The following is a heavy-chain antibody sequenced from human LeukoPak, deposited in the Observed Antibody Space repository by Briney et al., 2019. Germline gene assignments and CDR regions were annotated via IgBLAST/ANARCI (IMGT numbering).Heavy chain of an antibody. CDR1: GFTFSSYG. Sequence: GGTLRLSCAASGFTFSSYGMSWVRQAPGKGLEWVSAISGSGGSTYYADSVKGRFTISRDNSKNTLYLQMNSLRAEDTAVYYCARGPAGGSYVYFDYWGQGTLVTVSS. J-gene: IGHJ4*02. CDR3: ARGPAGGSYVYFDY. D-gene: IGHD1-26*01. V-gene: IGHV3-23*01. CDR2: ISGSGGST.